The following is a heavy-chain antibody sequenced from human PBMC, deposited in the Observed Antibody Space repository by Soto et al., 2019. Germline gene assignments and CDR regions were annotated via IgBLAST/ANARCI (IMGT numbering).Heavy chain of an antibody. CDR3: ARQPRWPLLWFGELNMDV. V-gene: IGHV4-39*01. Sequence: SETLSLTCTVSGGSISSSSYYWGWIRQPPGKGLEWIGSIYYSGSTYYNPSLKSRVTISVDTSKNQFSLKLSSVTAADTAVYYCARQPRWPLLWFGELNMDVWGQGTTVTVSS. CDR2: IYYSGST. D-gene: IGHD3-10*01. J-gene: IGHJ6*02. CDR1: GGSISSSSYY.